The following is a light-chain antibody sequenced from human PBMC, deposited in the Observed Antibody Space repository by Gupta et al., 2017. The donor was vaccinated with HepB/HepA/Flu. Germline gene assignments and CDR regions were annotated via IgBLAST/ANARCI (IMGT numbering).Light chain of an antibody. Sequence: QSALTQPASVSGSPGQSFTISCTGTSSDVGGYNYVSWYQQHPGKAPKLMIYDVSNRPSGVSNRFSGSKSGNTASLTISGLQAEDEADYYCSSYTSSSTRVVFGGGTKLTVL. J-gene: IGLJ2*01. V-gene: IGLV2-14*03. CDR2: DVS. CDR1: SSDVGGYNY. CDR3: SSYTSSSTRVV.